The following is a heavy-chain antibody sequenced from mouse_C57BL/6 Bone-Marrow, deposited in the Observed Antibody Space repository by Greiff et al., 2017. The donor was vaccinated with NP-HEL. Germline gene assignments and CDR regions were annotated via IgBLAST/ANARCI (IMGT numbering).Heavy chain of an antibody. J-gene: IGHJ3*01. CDR2: IYPGDGDT. V-gene: IGHV1-82*01. CDR3: ASPFTSFAY. CDR1: GYAFSSSW. Sequence: VQLQQSGPELVKPGASVKISCKASGYAFSSSWMNWVKQRPGKGLEWIGRIYPGDGDTNYNGKFKGKATLTADKSSSTAYMQLSSLTSEDSAVYFCASPFTSFAYWGQGTLVTVSA.